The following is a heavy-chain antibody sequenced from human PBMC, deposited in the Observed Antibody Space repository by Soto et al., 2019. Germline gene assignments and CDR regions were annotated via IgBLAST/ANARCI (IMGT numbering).Heavy chain of an antibody. Sequence: QVQLVQSGAEVKKPGASVKVSCKTSGYTFAAYYIHWIRQAPGQGLEWMGWINPTSGGTVYAQNCRDRVTMTRDTSISTAYMELRRLNSDDTAGYYCARDPDYGDYWGYFCDSWGQGTPVTVSS. CDR2: INPTSGGT. J-gene: IGHJ4*02. CDR3: ARDPDYGDYWGYFCDS. CDR1: GYTFAAYY. D-gene: IGHD4-17*01. V-gene: IGHV1-2*02.